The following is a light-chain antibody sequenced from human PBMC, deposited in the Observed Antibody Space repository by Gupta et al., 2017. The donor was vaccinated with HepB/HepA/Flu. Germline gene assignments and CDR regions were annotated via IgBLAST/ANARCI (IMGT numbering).Light chain of an antibody. V-gene: IGKV1-5*03. CDR2: KAS. Sequence: DIQMTQSPSTLPASVGDRVTITCRASQSISTWLAWYQQKPGKAPKLLIYKASSLESGVPSRFSGSGSGTEFTLTIISLQPDDFATYYCQQDNNYLFTFGPGTKVDI. CDR3: QQDNNYLFT. J-gene: IGKJ3*01. CDR1: QSISTW.